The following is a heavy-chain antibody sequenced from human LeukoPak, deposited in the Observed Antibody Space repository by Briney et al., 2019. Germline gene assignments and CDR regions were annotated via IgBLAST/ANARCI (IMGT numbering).Heavy chain of an antibody. CDR3: AGAAYNWNDYYYYGMDV. D-gene: IGHD1-20*01. J-gene: IGHJ6*02. Sequence: SVKVSCKASGGTFSSYTISWVRQAPGQGLEWMGRIIPILGIANYAQKFQGRVTITADKSTSTAYMELSSLRSGDTAVYYCAGAAYNWNDYYYYGMDVWGQGTTVTVSS. CDR1: GGTFSSYT. CDR2: IIPILGIA. V-gene: IGHV1-69*02.